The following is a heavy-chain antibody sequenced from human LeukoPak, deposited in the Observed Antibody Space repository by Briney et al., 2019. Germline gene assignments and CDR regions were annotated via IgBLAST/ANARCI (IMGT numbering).Heavy chain of an antibody. D-gene: IGHD5-18*01. CDR2: IYYSGST. CDR1: GGSISSYY. J-gene: IGHJ4*02. CDR3: ARVSVDTAMMYFDY. V-gene: IGHV4-59*08. Sequence: PSETLSLTCTVSGGSISSYYWSWIRQPPGKGLEWIGYIYYSGSTNYNPSLESRVTISVDTSKNQFSLKLSSVTAADTAVYYCARVSVDTAMMYFDYWGQGTLVTVSS.